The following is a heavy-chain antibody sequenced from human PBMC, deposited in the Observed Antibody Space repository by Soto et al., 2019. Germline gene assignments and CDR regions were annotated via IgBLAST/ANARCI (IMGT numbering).Heavy chain of an antibody. D-gene: IGHD6-13*01. CDR1: GFTFSSYS. J-gene: IGHJ4*02. CDR2: ISSSSSYI. Sequence: VGSLRLSGAASGFTFSSYSMNWVRQAPGKGLEWVSSISSSSSYIYYADSVKGRFTISRDNAKNSLYLQMNSLRAEDTAVYYCARRPPAAGLLNWGQGTLVTVSS. CDR3: ARRPPAAGLLN. V-gene: IGHV3-21*01.